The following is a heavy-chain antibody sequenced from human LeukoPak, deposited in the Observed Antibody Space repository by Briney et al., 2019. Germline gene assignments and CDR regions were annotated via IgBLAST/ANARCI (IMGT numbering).Heavy chain of an antibody. CDR2: IYHSWST. D-gene: IGHD4-17*01. Sequence: SGTLSLTCGVSGVSLSSSNWLSRVRQPPGKGLGWIGEIYHSWSTNYNPSPKSRVTISVDKSKNQFSLSLSSVTASETAVYLCAYHRGDYGDIYDFDYWGQGTQGTVSS. CDR3: AYHRGDYGDIYDFDY. CDR1: GVSLSSSNW. V-gene: IGHV4-4*02. J-gene: IGHJ4*02.